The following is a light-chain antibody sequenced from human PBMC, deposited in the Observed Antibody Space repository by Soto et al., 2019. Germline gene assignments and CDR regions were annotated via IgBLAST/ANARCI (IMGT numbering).Light chain of an antibody. CDR3: GTWERTLGSTGV. Sequence: QSVLTQPPSVSAAPGQRVTISCSGSRSNIGDNSVSWYQQLPGTAPKLLIYDNNKRPSGIPDRFSASKSGTSATLDITGLQTGDEADYYCGTWERTLGSTGVFGGGTKVTVL. V-gene: IGLV1-51*01. CDR1: RSNIGDNS. CDR2: DNN. J-gene: IGLJ3*02.